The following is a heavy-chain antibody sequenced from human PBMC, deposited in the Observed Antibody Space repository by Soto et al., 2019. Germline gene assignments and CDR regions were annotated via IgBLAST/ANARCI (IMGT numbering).Heavy chain of an antibody. Sequence: PSETLSLTCTVSGGSISSGGYYWIWIRQHPGKGLEWIGYIYYSGSTYYNPSLKSRVTISVDTSKNQFSLKLSSVTAADTAVYYCARVVVVGYFDYWGQGTLVTVSS. J-gene: IGHJ4*02. CDR1: GGSISSGGYY. D-gene: IGHD2-15*01. CDR2: IYYSGST. CDR3: ARVVVVGYFDY. V-gene: IGHV4-31*03.